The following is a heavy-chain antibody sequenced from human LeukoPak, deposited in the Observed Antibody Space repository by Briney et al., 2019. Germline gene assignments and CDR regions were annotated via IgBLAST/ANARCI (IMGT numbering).Heavy chain of an antibody. CDR2: INPNSGGT. Sequence: ASVKVSCKASGYTFDGYYMHWVRQAPGQGLEWMGWINPNSGGTNYAQNFQGRVAMTRDTSITTAYMELSRLRSDDTAVYYCARGSPIVATNLVDYWGQGTLVTVFS. J-gene: IGHJ4*02. CDR3: ARGSPIVATNLVDY. CDR1: GYTFDGYY. D-gene: IGHD5-12*01. V-gene: IGHV1-2*02.